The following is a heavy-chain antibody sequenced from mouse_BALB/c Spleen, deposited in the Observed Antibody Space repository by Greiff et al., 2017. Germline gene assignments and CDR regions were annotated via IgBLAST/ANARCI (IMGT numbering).Heavy chain of an antibody. D-gene: IGHD1-1*01. J-gene: IGHJ4*01. V-gene: IGHV5-6-2*01. CDR2: INSNGGST. Sequence: EVMLVESGGGLVKLGGSLKLSCAASGFTFSSYYMSWVRQTPEKRLELVAAINSNGGSTYYPDTVKGRFTISRDNAKNTLYLQMSSLKSEDTALYYCARHHYGNAMDYWGQGTSVTVSS. CDR1: GFTFSSYY. CDR3: ARHHYGNAMDY.